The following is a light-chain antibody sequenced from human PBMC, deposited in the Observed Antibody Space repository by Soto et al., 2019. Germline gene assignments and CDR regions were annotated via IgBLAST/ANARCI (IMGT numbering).Light chain of an antibody. Sequence: DIQMTQSPSTLSASVGDRVTITCRASQSISSWLAWYQQKPGKAPKLLIYKAPSLESGVPSRFSGSGSGTEFTLTISSLQPDDFATYYCQQYNSYPWTFGQGTNVEIK. CDR3: QQYNSYPWT. CDR2: KAP. J-gene: IGKJ1*01. V-gene: IGKV1-5*03. CDR1: QSISSW.